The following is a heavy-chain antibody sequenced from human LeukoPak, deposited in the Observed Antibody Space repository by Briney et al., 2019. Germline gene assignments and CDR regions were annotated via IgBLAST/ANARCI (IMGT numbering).Heavy chain of an antibody. V-gene: IGHV3-30*04. J-gene: IGHJ4*02. CDR3: ARADSSGWYYFDY. D-gene: IGHD6-19*01. CDR2: ISYDGSNK. Sequence: PGGSLRLSCAASGFTFSSYAMHWVRQAPGKGLEWVAVISYDGSNKYYADSVKGRFTISRDNSKNTLYLQMNSLRAEDTAVYCCARADSSGWYYFDYWGQGTLVTVSS. CDR1: GFTFSSYA.